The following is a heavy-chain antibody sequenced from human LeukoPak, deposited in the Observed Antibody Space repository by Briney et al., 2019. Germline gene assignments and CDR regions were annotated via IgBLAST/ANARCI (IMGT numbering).Heavy chain of an antibody. Sequence: GRSLRLSCAASGFTFDDYAMHWVRQAPGKGLEWVSGISWNNGSIGYAGSVKGRFTISRDNAKNSLYLQMNSLRAEDTALYYCAKDIFEYSSSSDAFDIWGQGTMVTVSS. V-gene: IGHV3-9*01. CDR2: ISWNNGSI. D-gene: IGHD6-6*01. CDR3: AKDIFEYSSSSDAFDI. CDR1: GFTFDDYA. J-gene: IGHJ3*02.